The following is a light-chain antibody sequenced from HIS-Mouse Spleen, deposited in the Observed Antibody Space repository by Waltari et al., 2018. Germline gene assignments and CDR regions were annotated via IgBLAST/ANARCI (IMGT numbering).Light chain of an antibody. J-gene: IGLJ3*02. V-gene: IGLV1-47*01. CDR1: SSNIGSNY. CDR2: RNN. Sequence: QSVLTQPPSASGTPGQRVTISCSGSSSNIGSNYVYWYQQLPGTAPKLLIYRNNQRPSGVPDRFSGSTSGTSASRAISGLRSEDEADYYCAAWDDSLSGWVFGGGTKLTVL. CDR3: AAWDDSLSGWV.